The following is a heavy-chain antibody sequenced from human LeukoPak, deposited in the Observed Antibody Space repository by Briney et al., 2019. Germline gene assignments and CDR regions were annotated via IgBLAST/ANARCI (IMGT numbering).Heavy chain of an antibody. D-gene: IGHD3-22*01. CDR3: ASLTYYFVGSGYYPGYFQH. J-gene: IGHJ1*01. CDR2: ISSSNSYT. V-gene: IGHV3-11*03. Sequence: PGGSLRLSFAPSASTFNDNYLSSIRQAPGKGLEWVSYISSSNSYTNYADSVKGRFYSDSLKGRFTISRDNSTNSLYLQMNILRAVDTAVYYCASLTYYFVGSGYYPGYFQHWGQGTLVTVSS. CDR1: ASTFNDNY.